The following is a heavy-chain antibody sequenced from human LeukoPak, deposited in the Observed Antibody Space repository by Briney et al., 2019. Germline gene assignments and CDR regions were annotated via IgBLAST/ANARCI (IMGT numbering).Heavy chain of an antibody. CDR2: ISYDGSNK. J-gene: IGHJ4*02. D-gene: IGHD4-23*01. CDR1: GFTFSSYG. V-gene: IGHV3-30*18. CDR3: AKDLIGVLRWHFDY. Sequence: GGSLRLSCAASGFTFSSYGMYWVRQAPGKGLEWVAVISYDGSNKYYADSVKGRFTISRDNSKNTLYLQMNSLRAEDTAVYYCAKDLIGVLRWHFDYWGQGTLVTVSS.